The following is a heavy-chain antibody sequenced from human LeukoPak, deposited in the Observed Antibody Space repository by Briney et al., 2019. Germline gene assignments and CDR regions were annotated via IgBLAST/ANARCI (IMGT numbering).Heavy chain of an antibody. V-gene: IGHV3-74*01. CDR3: ARDKERITIFGVVIPDSDY. D-gene: IGHD3-3*01. Sequence: SGGSLRLSCAASGFSFSSYWMHWVRQAPGKGLVWVSRVKGDGSSTTYADSVKGRFTISRDNAKNSLYLQMNSLRAEDTAVYYCARDKERITIFGVVIPDSDYWGQGTLVTVSS. CDR2: VKGDGSST. CDR1: GFSFSSYW. J-gene: IGHJ4*02.